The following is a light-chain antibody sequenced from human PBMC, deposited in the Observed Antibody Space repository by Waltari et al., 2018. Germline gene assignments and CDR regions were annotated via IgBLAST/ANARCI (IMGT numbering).Light chain of an antibody. J-gene: IGKJ4*01. Sequence: DIVLTQSTDTLSLSPGDRVTLSCRASQSVNSKYSAWYQQKPGQAPRLLIYGTSSRATGIPDRFSGSGSGTDFSLTISRLEPEDFAVYYCQQYGNSPLFGGGTKLEI. CDR3: QQYGNSPL. V-gene: IGKV3-20*01. CDR2: GTS. CDR1: QSVNSKY.